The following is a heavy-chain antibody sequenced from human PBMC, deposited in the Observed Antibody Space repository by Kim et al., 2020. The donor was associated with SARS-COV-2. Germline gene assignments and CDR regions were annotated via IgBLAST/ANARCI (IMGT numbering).Heavy chain of an antibody. V-gene: IGHV1-18*01. CDR1: GYTFTSYG. D-gene: IGHD3-16*01. CDR2: ISAYNGNT. Sequence: ASVKVSCKASGYTFTSYGISWVRQAPGQGLEWMGWISAYNGNTNYAQKLQGRVTMTTDTSTSTAYMELRSLRSDDTAVYYCARDRRDGGGYYYYGMDVWGQGTTVTVSS. CDR3: ARDRRDGGGYYYYGMDV. J-gene: IGHJ6*02.